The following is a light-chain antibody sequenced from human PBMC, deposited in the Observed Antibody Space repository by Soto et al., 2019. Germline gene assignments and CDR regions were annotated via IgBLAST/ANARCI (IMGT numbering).Light chain of an antibody. V-gene: IGLV1-44*01. CDR3: AAWDDSLMHYV. CDR2: SNN. CDR1: SSNIGSNT. J-gene: IGLJ1*01. Sequence: QSVLTQPPSASGTPGQRVTISCSGSSSNIGSNTVNWYQQLPGTAPKLLIYSNNQRPSGVPDRFSGSKSGTSASLAISGLQSEDEADYYCAAWDDSLMHYVFGTGTKVTVL.